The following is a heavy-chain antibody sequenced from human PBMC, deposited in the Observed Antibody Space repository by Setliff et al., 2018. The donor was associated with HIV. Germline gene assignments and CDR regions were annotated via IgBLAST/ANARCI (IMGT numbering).Heavy chain of an antibody. Sequence: SETLSLTCTVSGGSISSYYWSWIRQPPGKGLDWIGYIYYSGSTHYNPSLKSRVTISVVTSKNQFSLKLSSVTAADTAVYYCARGTLYYDYVWGTPFPFDYWGQGTLVTVSS. J-gene: IGHJ4*02. CDR1: GGSISSYY. CDR2: IYYSGST. D-gene: IGHD3-16*01. V-gene: IGHV4-59*01. CDR3: ARGTLYYDYVWGTPFPFDY.